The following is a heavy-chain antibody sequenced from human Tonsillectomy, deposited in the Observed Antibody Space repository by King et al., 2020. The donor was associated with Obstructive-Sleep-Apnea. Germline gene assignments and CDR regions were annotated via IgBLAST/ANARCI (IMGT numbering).Heavy chain of an antibody. Sequence: VQLVESGAEVKKPGASVRVSCKASGYTFTAYYIHWVRQAPGQGLEWMGIINPSGGSTTYAQKFQGRVTMTRDTSTSTVYMKLSSLRSDDTAVYFCARVSGGNSHYFDYWGQGTLVTVSS. J-gene: IGHJ4*02. CDR1: GYTFTAYY. V-gene: IGHV1-46*01. CDR3: ARVSGGNSHYFDY. CDR2: INPSGGST. D-gene: IGHD4-23*01.